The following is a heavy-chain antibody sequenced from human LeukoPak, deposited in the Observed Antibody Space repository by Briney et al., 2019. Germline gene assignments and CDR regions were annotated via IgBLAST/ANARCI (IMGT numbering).Heavy chain of an antibody. CDR2: ISSTSSYI. CDR3: ARDLIEGLRLGELSLWGVVHDASDI. D-gene: IGHD3-16*02. Sequence: GGSLRLSCAASGFTFSSYMNWVRQAPGKRLEWVSSISSTSSYIYYADSVKGRFTISRDNAKNSLYLQMNSLRADDTAVYYCARDLIEGLRLGELSLWGVVHDASDIWGQGTMVTVSS. J-gene: IGHJ3*02. CDR1: GFTFSSY. V-gene: IGHV3-21*01.